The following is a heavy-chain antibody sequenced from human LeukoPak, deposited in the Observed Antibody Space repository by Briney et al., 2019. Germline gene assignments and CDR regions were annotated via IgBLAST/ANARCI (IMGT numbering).Heavy chain of an antibody. CDR2: INHSGST. D-gene: IGHD2-2*01. V-gene: IGHV4-34*01. CDR1: GGSFSGYY. Sequence: SETLSLTCAVYGGSFSGYYWSWIRQPPGKGLEWIGEINHSGSTNYNPSLKSRVTISVDTSKNQFSLKLSSVTAADTAVYYCARGLLVVVPAARYNWFDPRGQGTLVTVSS. J-gene: IGHJ5*02. CDR3: ARGLLVVVPAARYNWFDP.